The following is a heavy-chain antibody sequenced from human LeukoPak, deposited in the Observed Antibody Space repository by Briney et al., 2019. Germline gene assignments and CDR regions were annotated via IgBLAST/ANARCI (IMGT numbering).Heavy chain of an antibody. CDR1: GYTFTSYW. CDR3: ARPRVVAATTSHAAFDI. J-gene: IGHJ3*02. D-gene: IGHD2-15*01. Sequence: GESLKISCEGSGYTFTSYWIAWGRQIPGKGLELMGISYPGDCDTRYSPSFQGQVTISADKSNSTAHLQWSSLTASDTAMYFCARPRVVAATTSHAAFDIWGQGTLVSVSS. V-gene: IGHV5-51*01. CDR2: SYPGDCDT.